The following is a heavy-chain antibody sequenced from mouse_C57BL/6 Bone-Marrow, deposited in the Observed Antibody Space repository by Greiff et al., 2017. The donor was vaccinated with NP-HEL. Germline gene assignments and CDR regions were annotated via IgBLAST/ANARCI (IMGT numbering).Heavy chain of an antibody. J-gene: IGHJ4*01. CDR3: ARDRDDGHYPHYAMDY. CDR1: GFTFSSYA. D-gene: IGHD2-3*01. Sequence: EVKVVESGGGLVKPGGSLKLSCAASGFTFSSYAMSWVRQTPEKRLEWVATISDGGSYTYYPDNVKGRFTISRDNAKNNLYLKMSQLKSEDTAMYYCARDRDDGHYPHYAMDYWGQGTSVTVSS. CDR2: ISDGGSYT. V-gene: IGHV5-4*01.